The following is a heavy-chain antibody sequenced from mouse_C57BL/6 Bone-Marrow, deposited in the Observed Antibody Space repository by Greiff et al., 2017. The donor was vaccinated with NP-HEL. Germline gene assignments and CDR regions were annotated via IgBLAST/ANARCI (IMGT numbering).Heavy chain of an antibody. Sequence: VMLVESGAELARPGASVKLSCKASGYTFTSYGISWVKQRTGQGLEWIGEIYPRSGNTYYNEKFKGKATLTADKSSSTAYMELRSLTSEDSAVYFCARRGYYYFDYWGQGTTLTVSS. CDR2: IYPRSGNT. CDR3: ARRGYYYFDY. CDR1: GYTFTSYG. J-gene: IGHJ2*01. V-gene: IGHV1-81*01.